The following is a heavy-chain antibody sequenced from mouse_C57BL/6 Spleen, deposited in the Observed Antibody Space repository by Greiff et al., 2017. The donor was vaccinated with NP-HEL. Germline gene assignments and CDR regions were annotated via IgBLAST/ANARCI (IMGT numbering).Heavy chain of an antibody. CDR3: ARDYYGSSGYFDV. Sequence: VQLQQSGPELVKPGASVKISCKASGYSFTSYYIHWVKQRPGQGLEWIGWIYPGSGNTKYNEKFKGKATLTADTSSSTAYMQLSSLTSEDSAVYYCARDYYGSSGYFDVWGTGTTVTVSS. J-gene: IGHJ1*03. V-gene: IGHV1-66*01. CDR2: IYPGSGNT. D-gene: IGHD1-1*01. CDR1: GYSFTSYY.